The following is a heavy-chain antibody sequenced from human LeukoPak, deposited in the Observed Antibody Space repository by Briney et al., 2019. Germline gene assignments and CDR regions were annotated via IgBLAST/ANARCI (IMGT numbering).Heavy chain of an antibody. CDR2: ISAKNGDT. D-gene: IGHD2-15*01. CDR3: ARGSGRRYGMDV. Sequence: GASVKVSCKASGYTFSTYGISWVRQAPGQGLEWMGWISAKNGDTFYTQKFQGRVTMTRNTSISTAYMELSSLRSEDTAVYYCARGSGRRYGMDVWGQGTTVTVSS. J-gene: IGHJ6*02. CDR1: GYTFSTYG. V-gene: IGHV1-8*01.